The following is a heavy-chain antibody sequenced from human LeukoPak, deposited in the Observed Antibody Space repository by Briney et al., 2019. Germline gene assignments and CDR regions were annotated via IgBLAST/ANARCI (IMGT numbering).Heavy chain of an antibody. CDR3: ARDSGYYDSSGYYALNYFDY. CDR1: GGSISSFY. V-gene: IGHV4-59*01. CDR2: MSYSGST. Sequence: SETLSLTCAVSGGSISSFYWSWIRQPPGKGLEWIAYMSYSGSTNYSPSLKSRVTISLDTSKNQFSLKLTSVTAADTAVYYCARDSGYYDSSGYYALNYFDYWGQGALVTVSS. J-gene: IGHJ4*02. D-gene: IGHD3-22*01.